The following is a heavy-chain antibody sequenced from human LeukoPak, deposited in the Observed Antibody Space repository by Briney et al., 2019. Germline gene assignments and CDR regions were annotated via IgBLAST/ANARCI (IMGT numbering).Heavy chain of an antibody. CDR3: ATWFGELLSDYFDY. V-gene: IGHV3-53*01. Sequence: GGSLRLSCAASGFTVSSNYMSWVRQAPGKGLEWVSVIYSGGSTYYADSVKGRFTISRDNSKNTLYLQMNSLRAEETAVYYCATWFGELLSDYFDYWGQGTLVTVSS. CDR1: GFTVSSNY. CDR2: IYSGGST. J-gene: IGHJ4*02. D-gene: IGHD3-10*01.